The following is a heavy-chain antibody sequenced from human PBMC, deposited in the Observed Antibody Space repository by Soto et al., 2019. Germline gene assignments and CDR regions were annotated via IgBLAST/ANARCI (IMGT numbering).Heavy chain of an antibody. D-gene: IGHD6-19*01. J-gene: IGHJ3*02. CDR2: INPSGGST. Sequence: ASVKVSCKASGYTFTSYYMHWVRQAPGQGLEWMGIINPSGGSTSYAQKFQGRVTMTRDTSTSTVYMELSSLRSEDTAVYYCARVKECIAVDYCAFDIWGQGTMVTVSS. CDR3: ARVKECIAVDYCAFDI. V-gene: IGHV1-46*01. CDR1: GYTFTSYY.